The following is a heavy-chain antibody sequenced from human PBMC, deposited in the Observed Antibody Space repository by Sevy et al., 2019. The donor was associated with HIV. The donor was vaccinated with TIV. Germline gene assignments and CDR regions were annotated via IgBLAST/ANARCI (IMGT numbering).Heavy chain of an antibody. CDR1: GFTFAKYS. D-gene: IGHD2-8*01. J-gene: IGHJ4*02. V-gene: IGHV3-23*01. Sequence: GSLRLSCAASGFTFAKYSMSWVRQAPGKGLEWVSTFSFGCGRINYADSVKGRFTISRDDSKNTLLLQMNSLRAEDTATYFCAREGCTQPHDYWGQGTLVTVSS. CDR2: FSFGCGRI. CDR3: AREGCTQPHDY.